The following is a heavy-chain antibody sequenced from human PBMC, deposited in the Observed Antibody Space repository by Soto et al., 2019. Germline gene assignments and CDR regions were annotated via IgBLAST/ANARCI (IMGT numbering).Heavy chain of an antibody. J-gene: IGHJ4*02. CDR1: GYSFTNYE. Sequence: QVQLVQSGAEVKKPGASVKVSCKASGYSFTNYEVTWVRQATGQGLEWMGWMSPRRGNTAYAQKFQGRVAMTRNTSISTAYLELSSLTSDDTAVYYCASGAYNWNDYTYWGQGTLVSVSS. D-gene: IGHD1-20*01. CDR2: MSPRRGNT. CDR3: ASGAYNWNDYTY. V-gene: IGHV1-8*01.